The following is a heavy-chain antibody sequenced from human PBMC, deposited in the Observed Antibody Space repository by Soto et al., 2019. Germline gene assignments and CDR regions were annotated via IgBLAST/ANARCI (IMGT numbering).Heavy chain of an antibody. D-gene: IGHD1-7*01. CDR1: GYTFTSYA. Sequence: GASVKVSCKASGYTFTSYAMHWVRQAPGQRLEWMGWINAGNGNTKYSQKFQGRVTITRDTSASTAYMELSSLRSEDTAVYYCAVGITGTPTPFDYWGQGTLVTVSS. V-gene: IGHV1-3*01. CDR3: AVGITGTPTPFDY. J-gene: IGHJ4*02. CDR2: INAGNGNT.